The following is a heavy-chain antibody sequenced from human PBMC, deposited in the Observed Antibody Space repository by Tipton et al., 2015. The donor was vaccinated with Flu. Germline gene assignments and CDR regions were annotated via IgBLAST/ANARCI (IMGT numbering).Heavy chain of an antibody. V-gene: IGHV3-30*14. CDR3: VKDGWDTSGWYPFDY. CDR1: GFTSSLYS. D-gene: IGHD6-19*01. Sequence: QVQLVQSGGGVVRPGRSLRLSCAASGFTSSLYSLHWVRQAPGKGLEWVAFIRHDESDKYYVDSVKGRFTISRDNSNNALYLLISSLRPEDTAVYYCVKDGWDTSGWYPFDYWGQGTLVTVSA. J-gene: IGHJ4*02. CDR2: IRHDESDK.